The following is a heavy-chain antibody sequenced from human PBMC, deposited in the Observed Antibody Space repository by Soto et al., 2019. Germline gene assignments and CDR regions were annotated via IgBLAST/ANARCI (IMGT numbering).Heavy chain of an antibody. CDR3: AKVRPRVDTAMVPVHNYYYGMDV. J-gene: IGHJ6*02. V-gene: IGHV1-8*01. Sequence: ASVKVSCKASGYTFTSYDINWVRQATGQGLEWMGWMNPNSGNTGYAQKFQGRVTMTRNTSISTAYMELSSLRSEDTAVYYCAKVRPRVDTAMVPVHNYYYGMDVWGQGTTVTVSS. CDR1: GYTFTSYD. D-gene: IGHD5-18*01. CDR2: MNPNSGNT.